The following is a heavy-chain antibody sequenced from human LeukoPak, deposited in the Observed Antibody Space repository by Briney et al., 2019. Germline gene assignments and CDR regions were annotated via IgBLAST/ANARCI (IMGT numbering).Heavy chain of an antibody. CDR3: ARVSYSSSWYYYYYYYMDV. V-gene: IGHV3-30*02. D-gene: IGHD6-13*01. Sequence: GGSLRLSCAASGFTFTTYGMHWVRQAPGKGLEWVAFIRYDGSNKYYTDSVKGRFTISRDAFNNTLYLQMNSLSAEDTAVYYCARVSYSSSWYYYYYYYMDVWGKGTTVTVSS. J-gene: IGHJ6*03. CDR2: IRYDGSNK. CDR1: GFTFTTYG.